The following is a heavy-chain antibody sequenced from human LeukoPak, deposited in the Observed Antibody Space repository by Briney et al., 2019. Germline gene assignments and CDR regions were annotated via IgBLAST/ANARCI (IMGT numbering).Heavy chain of an antibody. Sequence: SETLSLTCTVSGGSVSSSSSYWVWIRQPPGMGLEWIGSIYHSGTTYSNPSLKSRVTISVDTSKNQFSLKVSSVAAADTAVYYCARYESSAYGIDVWGRGTLVTVFS. D-gene: IGHD3-22*01. J-gene: IGHJ2*01. CDR3: ARYESSAYGIDV. CDR1: GGSVSSSSSY. CDR2: IYHSGTT. V-gene: IGHV4-39*01.